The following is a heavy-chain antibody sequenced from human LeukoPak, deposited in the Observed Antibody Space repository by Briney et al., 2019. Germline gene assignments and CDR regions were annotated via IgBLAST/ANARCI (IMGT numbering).Heavy chain of an antibody. Sequence: GGSLRLSCAASGFTFSSYSMNWVRQAPGKGLEWVSSISGSSYYIYYADSVKGRFTISRDNSKNTLYLQMNSLRAEDTAVYYCANPPFNTMARGAGGWGQGTLVTVSS. CDR3: ANPPFNTMARGAGG. V-gene: IGHV3-21*04. D-gene: IGHD3-10*01. CDR1: GFTFSSYS. J-gene: IGHJ4*02. CDR2: ISGSSYYI.